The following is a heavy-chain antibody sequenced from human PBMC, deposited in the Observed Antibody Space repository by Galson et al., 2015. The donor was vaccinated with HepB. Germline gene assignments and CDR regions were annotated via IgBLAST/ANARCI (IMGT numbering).Heavy chain of an antibody. D-gene: IGHD4-17*01. J-gene: IGHJ4*02. CDR1: GFTFSSYA. CDR3: AREADDYGDYYFDY. Sequence: SLRLSCAASGFTFSSYAMHWVRQAPGKGLEWVAVISYDGSNKYYADSVKGRFTISRDNSKNTLYLQMNSLRAEDTAVYYCAREADDYGDYYFDYWGQGTLVTVSS. CDR2: ISYDGSNK. V-gene: IGHV3-30-3*01.